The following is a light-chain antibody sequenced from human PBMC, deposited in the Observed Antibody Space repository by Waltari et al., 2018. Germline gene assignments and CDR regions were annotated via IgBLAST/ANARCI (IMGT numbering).Light chain of an antibody. CDR3: QQRSNWLT. CDR1: QSVSNY. CDR2: DAF. J-gene: IGKJ4*01. V-gene: IGKV3-11*01. Sequence: EIVLTQSPGTLSLSPGERATLSCRASQSVSNYLVWYQQKPGQAPRLLIYDAFKRATGIPARFSGSGSGTDFTLTISSLEPEDFAVYYCQQRSNWLTFGGGTKVEIK.